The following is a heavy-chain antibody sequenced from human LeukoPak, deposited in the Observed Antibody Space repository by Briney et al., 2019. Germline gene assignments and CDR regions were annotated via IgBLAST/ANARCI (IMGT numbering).Heavy chain of an antibody. J-gene: IGHJ4*02. V-gene: IGHV3-23*01. CDR1: GFTFNTYA. CDR3: TRPHVDGGYYYHQY. CDR2: VIGSGKST. Sequence: PGGSLRLSCAASGFTFNTYAMSWVRQAPGKGLEWVPGVIGSGKSTFYADSVKGRFTISRDNSRNTLYLQMNSLRVEDTAVYYCTRPHVDGGYYYHQYWGQGTLVTVSS. D-gene: IGHD3-22*01.